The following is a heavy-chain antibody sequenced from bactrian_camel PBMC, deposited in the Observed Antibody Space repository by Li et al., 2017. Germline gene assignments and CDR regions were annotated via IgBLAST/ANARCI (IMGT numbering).Heavy chain of an antibody. CDR3: GAEIQSSGLCRVWLLGDFGY. J-gene: IGHJ6*01. D-gene: IGHD2*01. CDR1: GRNYVKWC. Sequence: QVQLVESGGDSVQAGGSLRLSCAASGRNYVKWCMGWFRQAPGKEREGIAVIFTGTGGTYYADSVKGRFTVSRDNAKNTIFLQMNDLKPEDTAVYYCGAEIQSSGLCRVWLLGDFGYRGRGTQVTVS. CDR2: IFTGTGGT. V-gene: IGHV3S54*01.